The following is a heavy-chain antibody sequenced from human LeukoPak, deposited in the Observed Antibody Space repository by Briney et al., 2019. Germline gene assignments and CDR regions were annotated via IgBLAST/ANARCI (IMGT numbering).Heavy chain of an antibody. CDR1: GGTYISYG. Sequence: AVKVSCKASGGTYISYGFSWVRQAPGQGLEWMGRIIPIFGTSHYAQKFQGRLTITWDKYTHTAYVELNSLTSEDTALYYCARDRQPISQYQVYFMDVWGKGPTVIVSS. CDR2: IIPIFGTS. CDR3: ARDRQPISQYQVYFMDV. J-gene: IGHJ6*03. D-gene: IGHD3-3*01. V-gene: IGHV1-69*06.